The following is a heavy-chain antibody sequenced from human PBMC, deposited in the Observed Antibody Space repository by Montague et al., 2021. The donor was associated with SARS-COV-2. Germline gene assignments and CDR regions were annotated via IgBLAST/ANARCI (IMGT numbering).Heavy chain of an antibody. Sequence: SETLSLTCAVHGGSFSTYSWNWIRQPPGKGLEWIEEFHHGGSTNYNPSLKSRVTISADTSKNQFSLKLTSVAAADTAVYYCARLGDGVVPSPILGVGPYYSYYYIDVWGKGTTVTVSS. J-gene: IGHJ6*03. CDR2: FHHGGST. V-gene: IGHV4-34*01. CDR1: GGSFSTYS. D-gene: IGHD3-10*01. CDR3: ARLGDGVVPSPILGVGPYYSYYYIDV.